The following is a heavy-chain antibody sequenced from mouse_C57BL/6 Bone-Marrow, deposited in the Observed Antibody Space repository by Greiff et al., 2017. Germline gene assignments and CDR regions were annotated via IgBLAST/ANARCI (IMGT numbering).Heavy chain of an antibody. CDR1: GYTFTSYW. J-gene: IGHJ4*01. CDR2: LHPSDSDP. D-gene: IGHD2-3*01. CDR3: ARWDF. V-gene: IGHV1-74*01. Sequence: QVQLQQPGAELVKPGASVKVSCKASGYTFTSYWMHWVKQRPGQGLEWIGRLHPSDSDPNYNQKFKGQATLTVAKSSSTAYMPLSSLTSEDSAVDYGARWDFWGQGTSVTVSA.